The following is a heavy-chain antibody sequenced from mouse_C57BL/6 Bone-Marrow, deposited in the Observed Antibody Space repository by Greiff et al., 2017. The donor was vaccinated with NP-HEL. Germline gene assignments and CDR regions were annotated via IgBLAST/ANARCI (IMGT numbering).Heavy chain of an antibody. Sequence: VQLQQSGPELVKPGGSVKIPCKASGYTFTDYNMDWVKQSHGKSLEWIGDINPNNGGTIYNQKFKGKATLTVDKSSSTAYMELRSLTSEDTAVYYCARSLPHYYAMDYWGQGTSVTVSS. CDR3: ARSLPHYYAMDY. CDR2: INPNNGGT. D-gene: IGHD2-1*01. V-gene: IGHV1-18*01. CDR1: GYTFTDYN. J-gene: IGHJ4*01.